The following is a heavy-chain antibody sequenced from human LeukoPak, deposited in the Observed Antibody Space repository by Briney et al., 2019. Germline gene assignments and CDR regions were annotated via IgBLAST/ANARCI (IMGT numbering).Heavy chain of an antibody. V-gene: IGHV4-61*05. Sequence: SETLSLTCTVSGVSISSSNSYWGWIRQPPGKGLEWIGYIYYSGSTNYNPSLKSRVTISVDTSKNQFTLKLSSVTAADTAVYYCASLGGGGSGTYYYYYYMDVWGKGTTVTVSS. D-gene: IGHD2-15*01. J-gene: IGHJ6*03. CDR2: IYYSGST. CDR1: GVSISSSNSY. CDR3: ASLGGGGSGTYYYYYYMDV.